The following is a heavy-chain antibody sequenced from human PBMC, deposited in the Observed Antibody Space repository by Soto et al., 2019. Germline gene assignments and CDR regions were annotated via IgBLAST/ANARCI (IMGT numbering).Heavy chain of an antibody. J-gene: IGHJ5*02. Sequence: QVQLQESGPGLVKPSQTLSLTCSVSGGSISSDDHHWTWIRQPPGTGLEWIGYIYYSGTTNYNPSLHSRVTMSIDTSKNQFSLNLTSVTAADTALYYCARQRRGGYWFAPWGEGAVVTVSS. CDR3: ARQRRGGYWFAP. CDR1: GGSISSDDHH. V-gene: IGHV4-30-4*01. CDR2: IYYSGTT.